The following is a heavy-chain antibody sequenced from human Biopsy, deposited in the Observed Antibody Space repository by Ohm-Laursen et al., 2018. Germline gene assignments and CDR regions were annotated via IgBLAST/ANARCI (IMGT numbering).Heavy chain of an antibody. CDR3: ATIPGSYGVRWFEL. Sequence: TLSLTCTVSGASITSGGYHWSWIRQHPGKGLEWIGYIYNSGSTDYNPSLKSRVSISVDTSKTQFSLNLRSVTAADTAVYYCATIPGSYGVRWFELWGQGTLVTVSS. V-gene: IGHV4-31*03. D-gene: IGHD3-16*01. J-gene: IGHJ5*02. CDR2: IYNSGST. CDR1: GASITSGGYH.